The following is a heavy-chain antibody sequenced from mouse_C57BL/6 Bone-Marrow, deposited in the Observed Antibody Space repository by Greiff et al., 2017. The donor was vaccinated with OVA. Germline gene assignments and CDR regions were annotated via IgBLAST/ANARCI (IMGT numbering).Heavy chain of an antibody. CDR2: IYPRDGST. V-gene: IGHV1-78*01. CDR3: ARWSDDGFYFDY. CDR1: GYTFTDYS. D-gene: IGHD2-12*01. Sequence: QVQLQQSDAELVIPGASVKLSCKVSGYTFTDYSIHWMKQRPEQGLAWIGYIYPRDGSTKYNEKFKGKATLTADKSSSTAYMQLNSLTSEDSAVYFCARWSDDGFYFDYWGQGTTLTVSS. J-gene: IGHJ2*01.